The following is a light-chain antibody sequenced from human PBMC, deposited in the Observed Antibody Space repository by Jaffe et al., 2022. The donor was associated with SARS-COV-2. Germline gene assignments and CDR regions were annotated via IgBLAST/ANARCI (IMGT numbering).Light chain of an antibody. V-gene: IGKV3-20*01. CDR2: GAS. J-gene: IGKJ2*01. Sequence: EIVLTQSPGTLSLSPGERATLSCRASQSVGSAYLAWYQQKPGQAPRLIIYGASNRASGIPDRFSGSGSWTGFTLTISRLEPEDFAVYYCQQYGPSPPFTFGQGTKVEI. CDR1: QSVGSAY. CDR3: QQYGPSPPFT.